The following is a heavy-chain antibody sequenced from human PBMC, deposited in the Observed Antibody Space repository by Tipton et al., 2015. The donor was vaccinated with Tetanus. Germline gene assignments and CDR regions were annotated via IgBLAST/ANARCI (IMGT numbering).Heavy chain of an antibody. D-gene: IGHD3-3*01. CDR2: ISSSGST. CDR3: ARANFDFPKKGPFDS. V-gene: IGHV4-59*01. Sequence: GLVKPSETLSLTCAVSGASFSGSYWSWIRQPPGKGLEWLAYISSSGSTNSNYSLKSRITISRDTSKNRFSLNLSSVTAADTAVYFCARANFDFPKKGPFDSWGQGIPVIVS. J-gene: IGHJ4*02. CDR1: GASFSGSY.